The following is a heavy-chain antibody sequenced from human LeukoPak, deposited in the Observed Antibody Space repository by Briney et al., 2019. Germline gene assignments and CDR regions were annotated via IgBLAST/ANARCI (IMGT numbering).Heavy chain of an antibody. CDR1: GFTFSSYS. V-gene: IGHV3-48*04. Sequence: GGSLRLSCAASGFTFSSYSMNWVRQAPGKGLEWVSFITSSSSTIYYADSVKGRFTISRDNAKNSLYLQMNSLRAEDTAVYYCARDRGGSYSAIDYWGQGTLVTVSS. J-gene: IGHJ4*02. CDR3: ARDRGGSYSAIDY. D-gene: IGHD1-26*01. CDR2: ITSSSSTI.